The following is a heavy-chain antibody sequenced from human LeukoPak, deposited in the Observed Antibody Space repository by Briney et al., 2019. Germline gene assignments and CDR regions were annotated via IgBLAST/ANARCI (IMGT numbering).Heavy chain of an antibody. Sequence: GGSLRLSCAASGFTFSSYTMNWVRQPPGKGLEWVSNIGTSSTTIYYADSVKGRFTISRDNAKNSLYLQMNSLRADDTAVYYCARFAAGGPYYHHMDGWGKGTTVTVSS. CDR1: GFTFSSYT. D-gene: IGHD3-10*01. V-gene: IGHV3-48*01. J-gene: IGHJ6*03. CDR2: IGTSSTTI. CDR3: ARFAAGGPYYHHMDG.